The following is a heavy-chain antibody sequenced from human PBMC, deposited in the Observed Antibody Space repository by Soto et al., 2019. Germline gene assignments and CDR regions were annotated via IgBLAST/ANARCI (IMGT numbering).Heavy chain of an antibody. CDR2: IKQDGSEK. CDR3: ARENSFIGYCTSTSCPAFDI. Sequence: GGSLRLSCADSGFTFRDYWMSWVRQAPGEGLEWVANIKQDGSEKYYVDSVKGRFTISRDNARSSLYLQMNSLRAEDTAVYYCARENSFIGYCTSTSCPAFDIWGQGTVVTVSS. J-gene: IGHJ3*02. CDR1: GFTFRDYW. V-gene: IGHV3-7*03. D-gene: IGHD2-2*01.